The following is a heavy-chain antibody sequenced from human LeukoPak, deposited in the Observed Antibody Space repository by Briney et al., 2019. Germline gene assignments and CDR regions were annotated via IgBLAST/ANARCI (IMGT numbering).Heavy chain of an antibody. CDR2: IYHSGST. D-gene: IGHD2-2*01. V-gene: IGHV4-38-2*01. Sequence: SETLSLTCAVSGYSIRSGYYWGWIRQPPGKGLEWIGSIYHSGSTYYNPSLKSRVTISVDTSKNQFSLKLSSVTAADTAVYYCARRGKAQDIVVVPAVYYFDYWGQGTLVTVSS. J-gene: IGHJ4*02. CDR3: ARRGKAQDIVVVPAVYYFDY. CDR1: GYSIRSGYY.